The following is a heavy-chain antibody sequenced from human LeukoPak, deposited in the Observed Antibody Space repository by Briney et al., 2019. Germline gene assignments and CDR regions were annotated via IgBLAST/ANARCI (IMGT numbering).Heavy chain of an antibody. CDR2: IYYSGST. CDR1: GGSISSGGYY. J-gene: IGHJ4*02. CDR3: ARVGVGYDSSGYYFGTSYYFDY. D-gene: IGHD3-22*01. Sequence: SETLSLTCTVSGGSISSGGYYWSWIRQHPGKGLEWIGYIYYSGSTYYNPPLKSRVTISVDTSKNQFSLKLSSVTAADTAVYYCARVGVGYDSSGYYFGTSYYFDYWGQGTLVTVSS. V-gene: IGHV4-31*03.